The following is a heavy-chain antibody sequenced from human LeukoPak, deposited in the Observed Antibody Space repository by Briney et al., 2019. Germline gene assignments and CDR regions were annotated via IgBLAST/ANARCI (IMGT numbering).Heavy chain of an antibody. CDR1: GFTFNNHY. D-gene: IGHD6-13*01. V-gene: IGHV3-21*01. CDR2: ISGDSSSI. Sequence: PGGSLRLSCTASGFTFNNHYMNWVRQAPGKGLEWVSSISGDSSSIYYADSVKGRFTISRDNSKNTLYLQMNSLRAEDTAVYYCARGPRVYSSSWQDFDYWGQGTLVTVSS. J-gene: IGHJ4*02. CDR3: ARGPRVYSSSWQDFDY.